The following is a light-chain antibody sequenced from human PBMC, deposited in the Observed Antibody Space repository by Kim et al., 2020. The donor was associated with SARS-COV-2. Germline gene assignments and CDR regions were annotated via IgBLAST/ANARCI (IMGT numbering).Light chain of an antibody. J-gene: IGLJ3*02. Sequence: QSALTQPASVSGSPGQSITISCTGTSSDVGGYNYVSWYQQHPGKAPKLMIYDVSKRPSGVSNRFSGSKSGNTASLTISGLQDEDEADYYCSSYTSSSPLVFGGGTQLPVL. CDR2: DVS. CDR3: SSYTSSSPLV. CDR1: SSDVGGYNY. V-gene: IGLV2-14*01.